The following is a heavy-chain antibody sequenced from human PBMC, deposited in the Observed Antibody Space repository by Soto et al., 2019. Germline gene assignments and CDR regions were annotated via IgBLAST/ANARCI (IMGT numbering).Heavy chain of an antibody. CDR1: GGSITSDYSC. D-gene: IGHD3-16*02. CDR2: IFDSGTT. Sequence: SETLSLTCTVSGGSITSDYSCWSWIRQPPGEGLEWIGHIFDSGTTYTNPSLRSQVAISLDTSKNQFSLDLSSVTAADTAVYYCARTVIGGFEYWGQGTLVTVS. V-gene: IGHV4-30-4*02. CDR3: ARTVIGGFEY. J-gene: IGHJ4*02.